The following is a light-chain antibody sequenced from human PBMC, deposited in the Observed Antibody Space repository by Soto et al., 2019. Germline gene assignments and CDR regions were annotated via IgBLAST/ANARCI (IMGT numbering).Light chain of an antibody. J-gene: IGLJ3*02. V-gene: IGLV4-69*01. Sequence: QPVLTQSPSASASLGASVKLTCTLSSGHSSYAIAWHQQQPQKGPRYLMKLNSDGSHSKGDGIPDRFSGSSSGAERYVTISSLQSEDEADYYCQTWGTGIRVFGGGTKLPS. CDR2: LNSDGSH. CDR1: SGHSSYA. CDR3: QTWGTGIRV.